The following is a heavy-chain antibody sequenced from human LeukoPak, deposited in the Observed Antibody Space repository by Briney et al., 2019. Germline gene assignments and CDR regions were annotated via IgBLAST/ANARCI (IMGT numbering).Heavy chain of an antibody. Sequence: GASVKVSCKASGGTFSSYAISWGRQAPGQGLEWMGGIIPIFGTANYAQKFQGRVTITTDESTSTAYMELSSLRSEDTAVCYCARSRSPYYDILTGLYYFDYWGQGTLVTVSS. D-gene: IGHD3-9*01. V-gene: IGHV1-69*05. CDR2: IIPIFGTA. J-gene: IGHJ4*02. CDR3: ARSRSPYYDILTGLYYFDY. CDR1: GGTFSSYA.